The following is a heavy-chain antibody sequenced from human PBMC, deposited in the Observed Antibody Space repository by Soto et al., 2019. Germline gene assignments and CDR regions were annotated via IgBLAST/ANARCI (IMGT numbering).Heavy chain of an antibody. Sequence: EVQLVESGGGVVRPGGSLRLSCAASGFTFDDYGMSWVRQAPGKGLEWVSGINWHGGSTGYADSVKGRFTISRDNAKNSLYLQMTSLRAEDTALYHCARAHDYGDYRAFDYWGQGTLVTVSS. CDR2: INWHGGST. D-gene: IGHD4-17*01. CDR3: ARAHDYGDYRAFDY. CDR1: GFTFDDYG. V-gene: IGHV3-20*01. J-gene: IGHJ4*02.